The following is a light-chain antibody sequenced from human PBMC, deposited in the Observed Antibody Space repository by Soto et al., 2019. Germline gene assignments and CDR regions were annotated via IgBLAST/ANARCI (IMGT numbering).Light chain of an antibody. CDR3: QQYSISYT. CDR2: GAS. V-gene: IGKV3-20*01. CDR1: QSVSSSY. Sequence: IVLTQSPGTLSLSPGERATLSCRASQSVSSSYLAWYQQKPGQAPRLLIYGASSRATGIPDRFSGSGSGTDFTLTISRLEPEDFAVYYCQQYSISYTFGQGTKVDIK. J-gene: IGKJ2*01.